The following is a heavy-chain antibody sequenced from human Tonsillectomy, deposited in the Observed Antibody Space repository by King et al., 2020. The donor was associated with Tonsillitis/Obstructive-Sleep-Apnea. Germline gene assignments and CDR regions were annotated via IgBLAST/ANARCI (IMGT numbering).Heavy chain of an antibody. CDR2: IFSNDEK. CDR3: ARVLQQVLRTYYCYMGV. Sequence: VTLKESGPVLVKPTETLTLTCIVSGFSLNNAGLGVSWVRQPPGKALEWLALIFSNDEKSYSTSLRCSLTISKDTSKSQVVLTRTDMDPVDTATFYCARVLQQVLRTYYCYMGVGRTGTTLTVPS. V-gene: IGHV2-26*01. CDR1: GFSLNNAGLG. D-gene: IGHD3-3*01. J-gene: IGHJ6*03.